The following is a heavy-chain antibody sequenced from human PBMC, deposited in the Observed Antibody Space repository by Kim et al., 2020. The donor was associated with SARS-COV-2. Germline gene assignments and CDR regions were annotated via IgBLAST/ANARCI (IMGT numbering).Heavy chain of an antibody. CDR3: AKGDIAMVTPFDY. CDR1: GFTFDDYA. J-gene: IGHJ4*02. Sequence: GGSLRLSCAASGFTFDDYAMHWVRQAPGKGLEWVSGISWNSGSIGYADSVKGRFTISRDNAKNSLYLQMNSLRAEDTALYYCAKGDIAMVTPFDYWGQGTLVTVSS. D-gene: IGHD5-18*01. CDR2: ISWNSGSI. V-gene: IGHV3-9*01.